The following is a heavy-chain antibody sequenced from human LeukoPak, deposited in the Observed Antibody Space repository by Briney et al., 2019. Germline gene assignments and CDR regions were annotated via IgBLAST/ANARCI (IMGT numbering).Heavy chain of an antibody. Sequence: GASLKISCKGSGYSFTSYWISWVRQLPGKGLEWMGRVDPSDSYTNYSPSFQGHVSISADKSISTAYLQWRSLKASDTAMYYCASLFRDDVFDIWGQGTMVTVSS. CDR2: VDPSDSYT. CDR1: GYSFTSYW. CDR3: ASLFRDDVFDI. J-gene: IGHJ3*02. D-gene: IGHD3-10*01. V-gene: IGHV5-10-1*01.